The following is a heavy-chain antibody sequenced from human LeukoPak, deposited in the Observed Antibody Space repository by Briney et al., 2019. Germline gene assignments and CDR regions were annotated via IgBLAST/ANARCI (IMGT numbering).Heavy chain of an antibody. D-gene: IGHD3-10*01. Sequence: PGGSLRLSCAASGFPFSNHAMSWVRQPPGKGLEWVPAISNGNTYYADSVKGRFTISRDNSKNTLYLQMNSLRAEDTAVYYCAKPREDYYGSGSYYFDYWGQGTLVTVSS. CDR3: AKPREDYYGSGSYYFDY. CDR1: GFPFSNHA. J-gene: IGHJ4*02. V-gene: IGHV3-23*01. CDR2: ISNGNT.